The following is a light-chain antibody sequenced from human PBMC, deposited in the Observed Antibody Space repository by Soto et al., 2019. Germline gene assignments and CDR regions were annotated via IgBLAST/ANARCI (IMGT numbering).Light chain of an antibody. CDR1: QSVGRNY. CDR3: QQYDKVPQT. CDR2: RIS. V-gene: IGKV3-20*01. Sequence: EIVLTQSPGTLSLYPGERATLSCWASQSVGRNYLAWYQQKPGQAPRLLIHRISTRAAGIPDRFSGSGSATDFTLTISRLEPDDFAVYYCQQYDKVPQTFGQGTRVEIK. J-gene: IGKJ1*01.